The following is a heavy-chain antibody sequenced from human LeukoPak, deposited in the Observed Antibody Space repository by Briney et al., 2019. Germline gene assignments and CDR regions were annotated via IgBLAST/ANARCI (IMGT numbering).Heavy chain of an antibody. J-gene: IGHJ6*02. V-gene: IGHV3-23*01. CDR3: AKDLGYCSGGSCYSPGYYYYGMDV. CDR2: ISGSGGST. Sequence: GGSLRLSCAASGFTFSSYAMSWVRQVPGKGLEWVSAISGSGGSTYYADSVKGRFTISRDNSKNTLYLQMNSLRAEDTAVYYCAKDLGYCSGGSCYSPGYYYYGMDVWGQGTTVTVSS. CDR1: GFTFSSYA. D-gene: IGHD2-15*01.